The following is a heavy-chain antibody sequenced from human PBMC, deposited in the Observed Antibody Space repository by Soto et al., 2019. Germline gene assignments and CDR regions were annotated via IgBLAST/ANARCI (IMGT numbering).Heavy chain of an antibody. Sequence: ASVKVSCKASGYTFTSYGISWVRQAPGQGLEWMGWISAYNGNTNYAQKLQGRVTMTTDTSTRTAYMELRSLRSDDTAVYYCARSQCSSTSCYAGRYYYYGMDVWGQGTTVTVSS. D-gene: IGHD2-2*01. J-gene: IGHJ6*02. CDR1: GYTFTSYG. CDR3: ARSQCSSTSCYAGRYYYYGMDV. CDR2: ISAYNGNT. V-gene: IGHV1-18*01.